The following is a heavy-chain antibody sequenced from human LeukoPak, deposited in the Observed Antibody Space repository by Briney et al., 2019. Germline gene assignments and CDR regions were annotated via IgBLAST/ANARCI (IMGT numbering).Heavy chain of an antibody. V-gene: IGHV1-2*02. D-gene: IGHD1-14*01. CDR2: VNPKSGGT. CDR1: GYTFTGYY. J-gene: IGHJ6*03. Sequence: ASVKVSCKASGYTFTGYYMHWVRQAPGQGLEWMGWVNPKSGGTNYAQKFQGRVTMTRDTSITTAYMELNWLRSDDTAVYYCARATGSVDYYYMEVWGKGTTVTVSS. CDR3: ARATGSVDYYYMEV.